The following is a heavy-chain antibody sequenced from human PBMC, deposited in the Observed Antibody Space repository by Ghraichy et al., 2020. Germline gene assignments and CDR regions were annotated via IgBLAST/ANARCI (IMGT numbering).Heavy chain of an antibody. V-gene: IGHV3-15*01. D-gene: IGHD3-22*01. Sequence: GSLRLSCAASGFTFSNAWMSWDRRAPGKGLEWVGRIKSKTDGGTTDYAAPVKGRFTISRDDSKNTLYLQMNSLKTEDTAEYYCTTAPGGVVITRWGQGTLVTVSS. CDR1: GFTFSNAW. CDR3: TTAPGGVVITR. J-gene: IGHJ4*02. CDR2: IKSKTDGGTT.